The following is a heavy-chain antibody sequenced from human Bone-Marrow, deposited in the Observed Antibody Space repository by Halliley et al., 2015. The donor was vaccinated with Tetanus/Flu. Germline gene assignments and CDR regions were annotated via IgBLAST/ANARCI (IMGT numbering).Heavy chain of an antibody. Sequence: SLRLSCAASGFAFSTSSMNWVRQAPGKGLEWVSSISVSSSFVYYSDAVKGRFSISRDNAKKSLHLQMNSLRAEDTAVYYCAREDVAFDIWGQGTMVTVPS. CDR2: ISVSSSFV. J-gene: IGHJ3*02. CDR3: AREDVAFDI. V-gene: IGHV3-21*01. CDR1: GFAFSTSS.